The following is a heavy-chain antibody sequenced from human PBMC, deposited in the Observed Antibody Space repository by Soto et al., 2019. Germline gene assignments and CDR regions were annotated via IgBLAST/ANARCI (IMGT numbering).Heavy chain of an antibody. J-gene: IGHJ4*02. V-gene: IGHV1-18*01. CDR1: GYTFTSYA. D-gene: IGHD3-16*02. CDR3: SIDSPPVDY. Sequence: QVQLVQSGAEVKKPGASVKVSCKASGYTFTSYAISWVRQAPGQGLERMGWISAYNGNTNYAQKLQGRVTRTTDTPTSTAYLALRSLRSDDTAVSYCSIDSPPVDYWGPGTLVTVSS. CDR2: ISAYNGNT.